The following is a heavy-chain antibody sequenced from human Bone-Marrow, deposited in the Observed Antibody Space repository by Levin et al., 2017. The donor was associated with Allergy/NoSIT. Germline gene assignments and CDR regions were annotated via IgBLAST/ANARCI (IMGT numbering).Heavy chain of an antibody. CDR3: VRDYFGTNY. J-gene: IGHJ4*02. Sequence: SCAASGFTFTDWMHWVRQRPGKGLVWVSYINGDGSDIRYADSVKGRFTVSRDNAKNTVYLQMDSLRADDTAIYYCVRDYFGTNYWGQGTLVTVSS. V-gene: IGHV3-74*01. D-gene: IGHD2-8*01. CDR1: GFTFTDW. CDR2: INGDGSDI.